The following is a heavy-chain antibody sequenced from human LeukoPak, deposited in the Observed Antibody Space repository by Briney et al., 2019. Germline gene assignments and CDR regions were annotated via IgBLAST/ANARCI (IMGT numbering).Heavy chain of an antibody. J-gene: IGHJ4*02. CDR3: ARGLAYCGGDCSDY. V-gene: IGHV3-48*04. CDR2: ISSSSSTI. D-gene: IGHD2-21*02. Sequence: PGGSLRLSCAASGFTFSSYSMNWVRQAPGKGLEWVSYISSSSSTIYYADSVKGRFTISRDNAKNSLYLQMNSLRAEDTAVYYCARGLAYCGGDCSDYWGQGTLVTVSS. CDR1: GFTFSSYS.